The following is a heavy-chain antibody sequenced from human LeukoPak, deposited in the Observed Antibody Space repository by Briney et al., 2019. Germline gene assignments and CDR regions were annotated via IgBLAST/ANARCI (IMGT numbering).Heavy chain of an antibody. CDR1: GGSISSSNW. CDR2: IYHSGST. V-gene: IGHV4-4*02. Sequence: SETLSLTCAVSGGSISSSNWWSWVRQPPGRGLEWIGEIYHSGSTNYNPSLKSRVSISVDTSKNQFSLKMTSVTAADTAVYYCAKNNWFDSWGQGTLVTVSS. CDR3: AKNNWFDS. J-gene: IGHJ5*01.